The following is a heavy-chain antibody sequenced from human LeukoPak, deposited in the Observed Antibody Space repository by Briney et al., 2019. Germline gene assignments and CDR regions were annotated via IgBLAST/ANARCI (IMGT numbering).Heavy chain of an antibody. V-gene: IGHV3-23*01. CDR3: AKVLESDDSSGYYLDAFDI. CDR1: GFTFSTYA. D-gene: IGHD3-22*01. J-gene: IGHJ3*02. CDR2: VSDSGSGT. Sequence: GGSLRLSCAASGFTFSTYAMSWVRQAPGRGLEWVSAVSDSGSGTYYADSVKGRFTISRDNSKNTLYLQMNSLRAEDTAVYYCAKVLESDDSSGYYLDAFDIWGQGTMVTVSS.